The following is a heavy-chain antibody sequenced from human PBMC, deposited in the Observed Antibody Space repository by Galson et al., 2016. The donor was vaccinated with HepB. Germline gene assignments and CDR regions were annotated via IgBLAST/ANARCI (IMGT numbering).Heavy chain of an antibody. D-gene: IGHD1-26*01. CDR3: AWIGRPGGRHYRAY. Sequence: SLRLSCAASGFTFSTYWMHWVRQAPGKGLVWVSRINSDGSSISYADSVKGRFTISRDNAKNTMYLQMNSLSAEDTAVYFCAWIGRPGGRHYRAYWGQGTLVTVSS. V-gene: IGHV3-74*01. CDR2: INSDGSSI. CDR1: GFTFSTYW. J-gene: IGHJ4*02.